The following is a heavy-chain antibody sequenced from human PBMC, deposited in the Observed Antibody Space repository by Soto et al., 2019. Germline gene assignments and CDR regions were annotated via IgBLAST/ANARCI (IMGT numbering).Heavy chain of an antibody. CDR1: GFTFSIYW. J-gene: IGHJ5*02. Sequence: EVQLVESGGGLVQSGGSLRLSCAASGFTFSIYWMAWVRQAPGKGLEWVVHINADGSQKYYVDSVKGRFTISRDNAKNSLYLQMNSLRAEDTAVYFCATDRGYKCLDPWGQGSLVTVSS. D-gene: IGHD1-1*01. CDR2: INADGSQK. CDR3: ATDRGYKCLDP. V-gene: IGHV3-7*01.